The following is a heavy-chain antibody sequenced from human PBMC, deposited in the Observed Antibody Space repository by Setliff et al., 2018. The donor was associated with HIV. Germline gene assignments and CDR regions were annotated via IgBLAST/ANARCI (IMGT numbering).Heavy chain of an antibody. CDR2: IDPHTGGP. CDR1: GYTFTGHY. Sequence: GASVKVSCKAPGYTFTGHYMHWVRQAPGQGLQWMGWIDPHTGGPQYSQKFLGRVTMTRDTSISTVYMQLRSLRSDDTAIYYCARERAPHEPTFDSWGQETLVTVSS. J-gene: IGHJ4*02. CDR3: ARERAPHEPTFDS. V-gene: IGHV1-2*02.